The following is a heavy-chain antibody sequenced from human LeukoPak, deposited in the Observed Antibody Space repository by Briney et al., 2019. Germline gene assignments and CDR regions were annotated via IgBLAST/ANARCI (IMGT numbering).Heavy chain of an antibody. V-gene: IGHV3-9*01. CDR3: AKDNWYYYGSGSYRWFDP. CDR1: GFTFDDYA. J-gene: IGHJ5*02. CDR2: ISWSSGSI. Sequence: GGSLRLSCAASGFTFDDYAMHWVRQAPGKGLEWVSGISWSSGSIGYADSVKGRFTISRDNAKNSLYLQMNSLRAEDTALYYCAKDNWYYYGSGSYRWFDPWGQGTLVTVSS. D-gene: IGHD3-10*01.